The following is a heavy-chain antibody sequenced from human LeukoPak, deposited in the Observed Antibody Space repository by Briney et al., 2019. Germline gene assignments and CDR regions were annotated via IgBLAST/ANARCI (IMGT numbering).Heavy chain of an antibody. J-gene: IGHJ4*02. V-gene: IGHV4-4*09. D-gene: IGHD1-26*01. CDR1: GGSISSYY. Sequence: SETLSLTCTVSGGSISSYYWSWIRQPPGKGLEWIGYIYTSGSTNYKPSLKSRVTISVDTSKNQFSLKLSSVTAADTAVYYCARHKWELDYFDYWGQGTLVTVSS. CDR2: IYTSGST. CDR3: ARHKWELDYFDY.